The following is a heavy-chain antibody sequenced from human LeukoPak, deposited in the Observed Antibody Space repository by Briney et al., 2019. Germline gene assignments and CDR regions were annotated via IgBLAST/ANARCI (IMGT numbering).Heavy chain of an antibody. Sequence: SETLSLTCTVSGGSISSSSYYWGWIRQPPGKGLEWIGSIYYSGSTYYNPSLKSRVTISVDTSKNQFSLRLSSVTAADTAVYYCARVTGYMTEDFVDYWGQGTLVTVSS. CDR1: GGSISSSSYY. J-gene: IGHJ4*02. D-gene: IGHD6-13*01. CDR3: ARVTGYMTEDFVDY. CDR2: IYYSGST. V-gene: IGHV4-39*07.